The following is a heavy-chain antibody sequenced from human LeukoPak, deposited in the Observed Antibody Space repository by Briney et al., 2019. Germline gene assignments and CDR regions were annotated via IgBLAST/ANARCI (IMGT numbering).Heavy chain of an antibody. CDR3: ARATDGDYVPY. Sequence: GSLRLSCAASGFTVSSNYMSWVRQAPGKGLEWVSVIYSDGSTYYADSVKGRFTISRDNAKNSLYLQMNSLRAEDTAVYYCARATDGDYVPYWGQGTLVTVSS. V-gene: IGHV3-53*01. D-gene: IGHD4-17*01. CDR1: GFTVSSNY. J-gene: IGHJ4*02. CDR2: IYSDGST.